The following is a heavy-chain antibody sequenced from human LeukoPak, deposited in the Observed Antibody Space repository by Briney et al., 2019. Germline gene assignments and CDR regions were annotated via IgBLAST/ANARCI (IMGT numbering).Heavy chain of an antibody. V-gene: IGHV3-23*01. CDR1: GLTFSSYA. CDR3: ANSGYLAGFDY. J-gene: IGHJ4*02. D-gene: IGHD3-22*01. Sequence: PGGPLRLSCAASGLTFSSYARSWFRQASGKGLEWVSAITGSGGSTYYADSVKGRFTISRDNSKNTLYLQMNSLRAEDTAVYYCANSGYLAGFDYWGQGTLVTVSS. CDR2: ITGSGGST.